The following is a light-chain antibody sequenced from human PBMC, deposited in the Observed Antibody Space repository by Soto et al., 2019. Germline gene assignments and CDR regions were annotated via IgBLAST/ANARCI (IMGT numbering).Light chain of an antibody. CDR3: QHYDCSLTRT. Sequence: EIVLTQSPGTLSLSPGERATLSCRASQTISSSFLAWYQQKRGQAPRLLIYGASTKATGVPDRFSGSGSGTDLTLIIRELEPEDFAVYYCQHYDCSLTRTFGQGTKVE. J-gene: IGKJ1*01. CDR2: GAS. CDR1: QTISSSF. V-gene: IGKV3-20*01.